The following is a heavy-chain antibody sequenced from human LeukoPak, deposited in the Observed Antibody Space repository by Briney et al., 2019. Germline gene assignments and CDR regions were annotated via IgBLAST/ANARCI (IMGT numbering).Heavy chain of an antibody. Sequence: GASVKVSCKASGYTFTGYYMHWVRQAPGQGLEWMGWINPNSGSTNYAQKFQGWVTMTRDTSISTAYMELSRLRSDDTAVYYCARDGSGWYDGAFDIWGQGTMVTVSS. CDR3: ARDGSGWYDGAFDI. D-gene: IGHD6-19*01. CDR1: GYTFTGYY. J-gene: IGHJ3*02. CDR2: INPNSGST. V-gene: IGHV1-2*04.